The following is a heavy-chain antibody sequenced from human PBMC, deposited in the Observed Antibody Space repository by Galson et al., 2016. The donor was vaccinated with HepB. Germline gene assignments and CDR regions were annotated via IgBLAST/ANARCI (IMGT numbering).Heavy chain of an antibody. CDR2: ISNTSPTT. J-gene: IGHJ4*02. Sequence: SLRLSCAVSGFSPSHYGMSWVRLAPGRGLEWISFISNTSPTTYYADSVRGRFTTSRDNAQNSLYLEMNSLRDEDTAVYFCVREYYGRLEQWGQGTLVTVSS. CDR3: VREYYGRLEQ. D-gene: IGHD2-21*01. CDR1: GFSPSHYG. V-gene: IGHV3-48*02.